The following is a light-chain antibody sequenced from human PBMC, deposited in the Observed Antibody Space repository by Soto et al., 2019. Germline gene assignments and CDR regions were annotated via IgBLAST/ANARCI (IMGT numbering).Light chain of an antibody. CDR1: NIGDEP. Sequence: SYVLTQPPSVSVAPGQTARLTCGGDNIGDEPVHWYQERPGQAPVLVVYDDSDRPSGIPERFTGSNSGNTATLTISRVEAGDEADYYCQVWDSSTDHGVFGGGTKLTVL. CDR3: QVWDSSTDHGV. V-gene: IGLV3-21*02. J-gene: IGLJ3*02. CDR2: DDS.